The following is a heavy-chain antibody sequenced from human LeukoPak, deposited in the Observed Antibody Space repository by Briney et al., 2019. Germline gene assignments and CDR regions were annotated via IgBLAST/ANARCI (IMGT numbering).Heavy chain of an antibody. CDR3: AKNAGAITLPFDS. J-gene: IGHJ4*02. CDR2: ISAGGDTT. V-gene: IGHV3-23*01. D-gene: IGHD3-16*01. CDR1: GFTFSSYA. Sequence: QPGGSLRLSCAASGFTFSSYAMSWVRQAPGEGLEWVSGISAGGDTTYTADSVRGRFTISRDNSNNTLYLQMNSLRAEDTAVYYCAKNAGAITLPFDSWGQGTLVTVSS.